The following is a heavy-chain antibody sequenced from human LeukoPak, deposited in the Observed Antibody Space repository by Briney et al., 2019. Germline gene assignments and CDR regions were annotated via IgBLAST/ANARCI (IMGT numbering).Heavy chain of an antibody. CDR3: ARDDYGDFVFDY. J-gene: IGHJ4*02. CDR1: GFTFSSYS. Sequence: GGSLRLSCAASGFTFSSYSMNWVRQAPGKGLEWVSSISSSSSYIYYADSVKGRFTISRDNAKNSLYLQMNSPRAEDTAVYYCARDDYGDFVFDYWGQGTLVTVSS. CDR2: ISSSSSYI. D-gene: IGHD4-17*01. V-gene: IGHV3-21*01.